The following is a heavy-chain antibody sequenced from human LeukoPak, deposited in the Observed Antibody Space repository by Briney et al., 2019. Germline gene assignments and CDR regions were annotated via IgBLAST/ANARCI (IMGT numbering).Heavy chain of an antibody. D-gene: IGHD2-2*01. CDR2: MNPNSGNT. V-gene: IGHV1-8*01. J-gene: IGHJ6*02. CDR3: AVYCSSTSCPGAHYYYYGMDV. Sequence: ASVKVSCKASGYTFTSYDINWVRQATGQGLEWMGWMNPNSGNTGYAQKFQGRVTMTRNTSISTAYMELSSLRSEDTAVYYCAVYCSSTSCPGAHYYYYGMDVWGQGTTVTVSS. CDR1: GYTFTSYD.